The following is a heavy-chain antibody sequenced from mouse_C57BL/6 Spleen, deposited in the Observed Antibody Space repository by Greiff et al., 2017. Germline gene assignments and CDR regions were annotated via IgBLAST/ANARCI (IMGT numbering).Heavy chain of an antibody. CDR2: IYPRSGNT. Sequence: QVQLQQSGAELARPGASVKLSCKASGYTFTSYGISWVKQRPGQGLEWIGEIYPRSGNTYYNEKFKGKATLTADKSSSTAYMELRSLTSEDSAVYFCAGGYDGGYAMDYWGQGTSVTVSS. D-gene: IGHD2-2*01. J-gene: IGHJ4*01. CDR1: GYTFTSYG. CDR3: AGGYDGGYAMDY. V-gene: IGHV1-81*01.